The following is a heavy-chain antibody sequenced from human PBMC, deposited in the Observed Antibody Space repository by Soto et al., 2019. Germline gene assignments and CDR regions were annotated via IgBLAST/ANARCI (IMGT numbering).Heavy chain of an antibody. CDR2: ISGSGGST. D-gene: IGHD6-13*01. J-gene: IGHJ3*02. Sequence: GGSLRLSCAASGFTFSSYAMSWVRQAPGKGLEWVSAISGSGGSTYNADSVKSRITISRDNSKNTLYLLMNSLRAEVTAIYYCAKEGSSTTMYDAFDIWGQGTMVTVSS. CDR1: GFTFSSYA. V-gene: IGHV3-23*01. CDR3: AKEGSSTTMYDAFDI.